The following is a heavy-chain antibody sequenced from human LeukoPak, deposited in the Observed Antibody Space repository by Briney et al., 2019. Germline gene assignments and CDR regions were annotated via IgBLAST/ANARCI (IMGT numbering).Heavy chain of an antibody. V-gene: IGHV5-51*01. J-gene: IGHJ4*02. CDR3: ARHLSDITSSPNY. Sequence: GESLKISCKGSGYSFSSYWIAWVRQMPGKGLEWMGVIYPRDSRTTYSPSFQDQVTISAYKSISTAYLQWTSLKASDTAMYYCARHLSDITSSPNYWGPGTLVTVSS. D-gene: IGHD2-2*01. CDR2: IYPRDSRT. CDR1: GYSFSSYW.